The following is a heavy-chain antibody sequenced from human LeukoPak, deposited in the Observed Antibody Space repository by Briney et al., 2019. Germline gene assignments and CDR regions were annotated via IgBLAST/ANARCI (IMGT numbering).Heavy chain of an antibody. J-gene: IGHJ6*02. CDR1: GGSISSGGYS. Sequence: SQTLSLTCAVSGGSISSGGYSWSWIRQPPGKGLEWIGYIYHSGSTYYNPSLKSRVTISVDRSKNQFSLKLSSVTAADTAVYYCARGGRYDFWSGYYDNYYYYGMDVWGQGTTDTVSS. CDR3: ARGGRYDFWSGYYDNYYYYGMDV. V-gene: IGHV4-30-2*01. D-gene: IGHD3-3*01. CDR2: IYHSGST.